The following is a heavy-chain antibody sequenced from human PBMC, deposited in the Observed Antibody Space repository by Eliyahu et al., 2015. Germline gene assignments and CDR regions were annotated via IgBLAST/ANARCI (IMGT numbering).Heavy chain of an antibody. V-gene: IGHV3-23*01. J-gene: IGHJ4*02. CDR2: ITGHGDST. Sequence: EVQLLQSGGGLVQPGGSLRPXCVASXFXFVTLALNWVRQAPGKGPEWVSSITGHGDSTYSADSVKGRFTISRDNSKNTLYLQMNSLRAEDTAVYYCAKEAEPIFGVVLDFWGQGSLVTVSS. D-gene: IGHD3-3*01. CDR1: XFXFVTLA. CDR3: AKEAEPIFGVVLDF.